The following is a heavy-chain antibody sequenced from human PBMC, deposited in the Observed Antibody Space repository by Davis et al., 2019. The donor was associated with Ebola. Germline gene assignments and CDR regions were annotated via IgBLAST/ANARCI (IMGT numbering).Heavy chain of an antibody. CDR1: GFTFSSYW. V-gene: IGHV3-7*01. Sequence: GGSLRLSCAASGFTFSSYWMSWVRQAPGKGLEWVANIKQDGSEKYYVDSVKGRFTISRDNAKNSLYLQMNSLRAEDTAVYYCARVGENSGSYLDLYFDYWGQGTLVTVSS. CDR2: IKQDGSEK. J-gene: IGHJ4*02. CDR3: ARVGENSGSYLDLYFDY. D-gene: IGHD1-26*01.